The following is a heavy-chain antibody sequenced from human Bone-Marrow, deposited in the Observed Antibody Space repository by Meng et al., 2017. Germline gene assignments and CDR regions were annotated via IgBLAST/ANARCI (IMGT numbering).Heavy chain of an antibody. D-gene: IGHD3-10*01. V-gene: IGHV1-8*03. CDR2: MNPNSGNT. J-gene: IGHJ4*02. CDR3: ARGGLSLLWFGESPFDY. Sequence: GESLKISCKGSGYSFTSYWIGWVRQATGQGLEWMGWMNPNSGNTGYAQKFQGRVTITRNTSISTAYMELSSLRSEDTAVYYCARGGLSLLWFGESPFDYWGQGTLVTVSS. CDR1: GYSFTSYW.